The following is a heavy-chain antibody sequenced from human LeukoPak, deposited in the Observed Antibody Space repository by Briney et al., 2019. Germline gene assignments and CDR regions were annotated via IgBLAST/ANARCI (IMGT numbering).Heavy chain of an antibody. CDR3: TRHPYYDRDAFDT. J-gene: IGHJ3*02. D-gene: IGHD3-22*01. CDR2: IYYSGST. CDR1: GGSISSSSYY. V-gene: IGHV4-39*01. Sequence: SETLSLTCTVSGGSISSSSYYWCWIRHPPGKVLEWVGSIYYSGSTYYNPSLKSRVTISVDTSKHQFSLKLSSVTAADPAVYYCTRHPYYDRDAFDTWGQRTMVTVSS.